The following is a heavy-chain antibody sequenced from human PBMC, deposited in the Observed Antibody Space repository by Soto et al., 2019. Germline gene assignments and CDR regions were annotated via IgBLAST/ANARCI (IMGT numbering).Heavy chain of an antibody. CDR3: AREYTAWPLAYGLDV. D-gene: IGHD2-2*02. Sequence: XGALILSGLGSGFTCSTYGINWVRQAPGKGLEWVSSIISRSDIYYADSVKGRFTISRDNAKNSVSLQMNSLRAEDTAVYYCAREYTAWPLAYGLDVWGQGPTVTVSS. J-gene: IGHJ6*02. CDR2: IISRSDI. V-gene: IGHV3-21*01. CDR1: GFTCSTYG.